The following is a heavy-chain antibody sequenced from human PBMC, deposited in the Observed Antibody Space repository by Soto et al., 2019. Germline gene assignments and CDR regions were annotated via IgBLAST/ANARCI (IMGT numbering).Heavy chain of an antibody. CDR1: GGSVTSGGYY. J-gene: IGHJ4*02. CDR2: IYYCGGT. D-gene: IGHD3-9*01. Sequence: QVPLQESGPGLVKPSQTLSLTCTVSGGSVTSGGYYWSWIRQHPGKGLEGIGYIYYCGGTYYNPSLNSRVTISVDTSKNQFSLKLTSVTAADTAVYYCARSILTGFYAYFDYWGQGTLVTVSS. V-gene: IGHV4-31*03. CDR3: ARSILTGFYAYFDY.